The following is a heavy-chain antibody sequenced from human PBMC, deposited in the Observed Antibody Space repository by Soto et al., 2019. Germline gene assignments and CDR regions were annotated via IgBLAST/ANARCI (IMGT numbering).Heavy chain of an antibody. D-gene: IGHD5-12*01. CDR2: IYHSGTA. J-gene: IGHJ3*02. CDR3: ARDRAIISAPTKEYVFEI. V-gene: IGHV4-59*01. Sequence: SGPLSLPGTFSGGSMNYYYWSWSRQPPGKGLEWIGYIYHSGTAEYNPSPKSRVTLSVDTSKSQFSLKMSSVTAADTAVYYCARDRAIISAPTKEYVFEIWGQGTMVTVSS. CDR1: GGSMNYYY.